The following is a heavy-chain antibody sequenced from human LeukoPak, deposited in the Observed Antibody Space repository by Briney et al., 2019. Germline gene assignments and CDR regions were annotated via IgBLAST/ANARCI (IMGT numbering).Heavy chain of an antibody. CDR1: GFTFSNYS. J-gene: IGHJ4*02. CDR3: ATTVTRANRYDY. Sequence: PGGSLRLSCAASGFTFSNYSMNWVRQAPGKGLEWVSSISSSSNYIYYADSVKGRFTISRDNAKNSLYLQMNSLRAEDTAVYYCATTVTRANRYDYWGQGTLVTVSS. V-gene: IGHV3-21*01. CDR2: ISSSSNYI. D-gene: IGHD4-17*01.